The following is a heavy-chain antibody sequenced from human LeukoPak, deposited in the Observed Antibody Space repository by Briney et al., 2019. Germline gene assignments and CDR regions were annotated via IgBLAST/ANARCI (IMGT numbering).Heavy chain of an antibody. CDR2: INPNSGGT. V-gene: IGHV1-2*02. CDR3: ARDREGPVAGPDAFDI. J-gene: IGHJ3*02. Sequence: GASVKVSCKASGYTFTGYYMHWVRQAPGQGLEWMGWINPNSGGTNYAQKFQGRVTMTRDTSISTAYMELSRLRSDDTAVYYCARDREGPVAGPDAFDIWSQGTMVTVSS. CDR1: GYTFTGYY. D-gene: IGHD6-19*01.